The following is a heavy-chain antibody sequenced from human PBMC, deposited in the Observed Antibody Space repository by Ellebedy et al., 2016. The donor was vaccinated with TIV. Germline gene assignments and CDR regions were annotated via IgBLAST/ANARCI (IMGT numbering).Heavy chain of an antibody. J-gene: IGHJ6*02. D-gene: IGHD2-15*01. Sequence: PGGSLRLSCAASGFTFSNFYMNWIPQAPGKGLEWVSYISSSGSDIYYADSVKGRFTISRDNAKNSLYLQLNSLRAEDTAVYYCATGGKYCVASRCYSTYYYYGMDVWGQGTTVTVSS. V-gene: IGHV3-11*04. CDR3: ATGGKYCVASRCYSTYYYYGMDV. CDR2: ISSSGSDI. CDR1: GFTFSNFY.